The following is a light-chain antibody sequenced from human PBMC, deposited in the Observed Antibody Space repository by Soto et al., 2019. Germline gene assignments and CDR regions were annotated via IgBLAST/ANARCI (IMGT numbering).Light chain of an antibody. CDR3: PQYVTSPWA. Sequence: IVLTHSPCTLSLSPVERASLSCRASQSVSSSFLAWYQQKPGQAPRLLIYGASNRATGIPDRFSGSGSGTDFTLTISRLEPEDFAVYYCPQYVTSPWAFCQGAKVDIK. J-gene: IGKJ1*01. V-gene: IGKV3-20*01. CDR2: GAS. CDR1: QSVSSSF.